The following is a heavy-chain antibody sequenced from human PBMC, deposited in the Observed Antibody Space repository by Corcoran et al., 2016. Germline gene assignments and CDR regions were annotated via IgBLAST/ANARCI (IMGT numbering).Heavy chain of an antibody. CDR2: IRSKAYGGTT. CDR3: TSLIVVVPAAFHYYGMDV. CDR1: GFTFGDYA. V-gene: IGHV3-49*05. J-gene: IGHJ6*02. Sequence: EVQLVESGGGLVKPGRSLRLSCTASGFTFGDYAMSWFRQAPGKGLEWVGFIRSKAYGGTTEYAASLKGRFTISRDDSKSISYRQMNSMKTEDTAVYYCTSLIVVVPAAFHYYGMDVWGQGTTVTVSS. D-gene: IGHD2-2*01.